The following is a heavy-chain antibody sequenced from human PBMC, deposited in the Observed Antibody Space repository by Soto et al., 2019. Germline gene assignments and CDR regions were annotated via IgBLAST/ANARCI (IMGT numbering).Heavy chain of an antibody. J-gene: IGHJ4*02. CDR3: ARQASGYDQGYYFDY. Sequence: SETLSLTCTVSGGSISSSSYYWGWIRQPPGKGLGWIGSIYYSGSTYYNPSLKSRVTISVDTSKNQFSLKLSSVTAADTAVYYCARQASGYDQGYYFDYWGQGTLVTVSS. CDR2: IYYSGST. D-gene: IGHD5-12*01. V-gene: IGHV4-39*01. CDR1: GGSISSSSYY.